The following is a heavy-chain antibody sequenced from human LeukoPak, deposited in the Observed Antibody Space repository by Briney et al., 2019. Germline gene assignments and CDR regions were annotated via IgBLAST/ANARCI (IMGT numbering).Heavy chain of an antibody. CDR3: ARDEGLWVDY. Sequence: GGSLRLSCAASGFTFSSHAMSWVRQAPGKGLEWVSGISGSGASTFYADAVKGRLTISRDNAKNSLYLQMNSLRAEDTAVYYCARDEGLWVDYWGQGTLVTVSS. CDR1: GFTFSSHA. CDR2: ISGSGAST. D-gene: IGHD2/OR15-2a*01. J-gene: IGHJ4*02. V-gene: IGHV3-23*01.